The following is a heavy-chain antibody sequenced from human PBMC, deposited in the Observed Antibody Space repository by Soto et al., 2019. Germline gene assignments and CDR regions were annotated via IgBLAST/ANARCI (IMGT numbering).Heavy chain of an antibody. D-gene: IGHD1-26*01. Sequence: QVQLVQSGAEVRKPGASVKVSCKASGYTFTDYYMHWVRQAPGQGLEWMGWINPKTGGTNYVQKFTGRVTMTRDTSITTAYMELSRLRSDDTAVYYCARDVVGSDYFDSWGQGTLVTVSS. V-gene: IGHV1-2*02. CDR2: INPKTGGT. CDR1: GYTFTDYY. J-gene: IGHJ4*02. CDR3: ARDVVGSDYFDS.